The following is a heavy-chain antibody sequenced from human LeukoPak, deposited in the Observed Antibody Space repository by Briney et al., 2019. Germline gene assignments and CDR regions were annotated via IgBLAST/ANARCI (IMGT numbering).Heavy chain of an antibody. Sequence: GGSLRLSCAASGFTFSSYAMSWVRRAPGKGLEWVSAISGSGGSTYYADSVKGRFTISRDNSKNTLYLQMNSLRAEDTAVYYCAKVGYCSGGSCYDYWGQGTLVTVSS. CDR2: ISGSGGST. CDR1: GFTFSSYA. CDR3: AKVGYCSGGSCYDY. J-gene: IGHJ4*02. D-gene: IGHD2-15*01. V-gene: IGHV3-23*01.